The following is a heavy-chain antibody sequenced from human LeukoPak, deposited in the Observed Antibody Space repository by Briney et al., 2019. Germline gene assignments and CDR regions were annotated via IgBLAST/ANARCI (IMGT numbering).Heavy chain of an antibody. CDR1: AFPFRNYA. J-gene: IGHJ4*02. Sequence: GGSLRLSCAASAFPFRNYAMHWLRQAPGKGLEWVAVIASDGNDKHLADSVKGRFTISRDNSRNTLFLQMNSLRTEDTAVYYCAKDGAIAAAGYYFDYWGQGTPVTVSS. D-gene: IGHD6-13*01. V-gene: IGHV3-30*18. CDR3: AKDGAIAAAGYYFDY. CDR2: IASDGNDK.